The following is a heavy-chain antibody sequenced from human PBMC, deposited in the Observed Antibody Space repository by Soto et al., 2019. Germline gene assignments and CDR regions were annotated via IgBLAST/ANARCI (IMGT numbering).Heavy chain of an antibody. CDR1: GGTFSSYA. CDR2: IIPIFGTA. CDR3: ARLAAPPHYYYYGMDV. D-gene: IGHD6-6*01. Sequence: SVKVSCKASGGTFSSYAISWVRQAPGQGLEWMGGIIPIFGTANYAQKFQGRVTITADESTSTAYMELSSLRSEDTAVYYCARLAAPPHYYYYGMDVWGQGTTVTVPS. J-gene: IGHJ6*02. V-gene: IGHV1-69*13.